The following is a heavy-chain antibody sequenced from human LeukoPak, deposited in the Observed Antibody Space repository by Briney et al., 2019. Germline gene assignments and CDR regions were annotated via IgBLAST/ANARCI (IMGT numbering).Heavy chain of an antibody. CDR1: GASFSGYY. J-gene: IGHJ5*02. V-gene: IGHV4-34*01. Sequence: PSETLSLTCAVYGASFSGYYWSWIRQPPGKGLEWIGEINHGGSTNYNPSLKSRVTISVDTSKNQFSLKLSSVTAADTAVYYCARDFMESWFGELAPNWFDPWGQGTLVTVSS. CDR3: ARDFMESWFGELAPNWFDP. CDR2: INHGGST. D-gene: IGHD3-10*01.